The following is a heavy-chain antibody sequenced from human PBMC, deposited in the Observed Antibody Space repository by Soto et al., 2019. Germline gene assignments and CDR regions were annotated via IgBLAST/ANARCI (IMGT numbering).Heavy chain of an antibody. J-gene: IGHJ4*02. V-gene: IGHV3-7*01. CDR3: ARSWGVGIKFPPGCGY. CDR2: IKQDGSEK. D-gene: IGHD2-21*01. Sequence: GGSLRLSCAASGFTFSSFWMSWVRQAPGKGLEWVANIKQDGSEKYYVDSVKGRFTISRDNAKNSLYLQMNSLRAEDTAVYYCARSWGVGIKFPPGCGYWGQGTLVTVSS. CDR1: GFTFSSFW.